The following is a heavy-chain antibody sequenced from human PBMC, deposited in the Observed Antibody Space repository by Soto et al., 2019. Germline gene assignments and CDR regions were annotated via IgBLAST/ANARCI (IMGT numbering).Heavy chain of an antibody. V-gene: IGHV3-21*01. CDR3: ASRTRNSIAVAGTDAFDI. J-gene: IGHJ3*02. Sequence: QAPGKGLEWVSSISSSSSYIYYADSVKGRFTISRDNAKNSLYLQMNSLRAEDTAVYYCASRTRNSIAVAGTDAFDIWGQGTMVTVSS. D-gene: IGHD6-19*01. CDR2: ISSSSSYI.